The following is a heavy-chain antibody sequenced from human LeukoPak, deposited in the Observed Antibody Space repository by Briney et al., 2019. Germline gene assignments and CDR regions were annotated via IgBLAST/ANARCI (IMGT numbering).Heavy chain of an antibody. J-gene: IGHJ3*02. CDR2: INDSGST. CDR3: ARERVGGNRRDDSSI. V-gene: IGHV4-34*01. CDR1: GGSLSDYF. D-gene: IGHD1/OR15-1a*01. Sequence: SETLPLTCAVHGGSLSDYFWTWIRQPPGKGLEWIGEINDSGSTNYSPSVRGRVTISIDTSKNQFALKLSSVTAADTAVYYCARERVGGNRRDDSSIWAQGTMVTVSS.